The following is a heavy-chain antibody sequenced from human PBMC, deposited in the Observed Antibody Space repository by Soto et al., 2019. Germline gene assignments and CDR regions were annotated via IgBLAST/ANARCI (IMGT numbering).Heavy chain of an antibody. V-gene: IGHV3-33*01. CDR2: IWYDGSNK. CDR3: ARVPPYSGYEVLYYYYGMDV. J-gene: IGHJ6*02. CDR1: GFTFSSYG. D-gene: IGHD5-12*01. Sequence: QVQLVESGGGVVQPGRSLRLSCAASGFTFSSYGMHWVRQAPGKGLEWVAVIWYDGSNKYYADSVKGRFTISRDNSKNTLYLQMNSLRAEDTAVYYCARVPPYSGYEVLYYYYGMDVWGQGTTVTVSS.